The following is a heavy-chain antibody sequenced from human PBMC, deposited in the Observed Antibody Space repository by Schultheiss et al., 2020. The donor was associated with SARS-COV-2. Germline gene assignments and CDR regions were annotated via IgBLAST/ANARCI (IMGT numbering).Heavy chain of an antibody. CDR1: GFTFSSYA. CDR2: ISGSGGST. CDR3: AKAYSSSLYDVSYWYFDL. D-gene: IGHD6-13*01. Sequence: GGSLRLSCAASGFTFSSYAMSWVRQAPGKGLEWVSAISGSGGSTYYADSVKGRFTISRDNSKNTLYLQMNSLRAEDTAVYYCAKAYSSSLYDVSYWYFDLWGRGTLVTVSS. V-gene: IGHV3-23*01. J-gene: IGHJ2*01.